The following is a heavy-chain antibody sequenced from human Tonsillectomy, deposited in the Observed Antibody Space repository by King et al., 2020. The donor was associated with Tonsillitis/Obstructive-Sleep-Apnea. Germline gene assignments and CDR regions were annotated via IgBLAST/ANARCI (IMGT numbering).Heavy chain of an antibody. CDR2: IYYSGST. D-gene: IGHD2-15*01. Sequence: LQLQESGPGLVKPSETLSLTCTVSGGSISSSSYYWGWIRQPPGKGLEWIGSIYYSGSTYYNQSLKSRVTISVDTSKNQFSLKLSSVTAADTAVYYCASGTLVVAATYAFDIWGQGTMVTVSS. CDR3: ASGTLVVAATYAFDI. V-gene: IGHV4-39*01. CDR1: GGSISSSSYY. J-gene: IGHJ3*02.